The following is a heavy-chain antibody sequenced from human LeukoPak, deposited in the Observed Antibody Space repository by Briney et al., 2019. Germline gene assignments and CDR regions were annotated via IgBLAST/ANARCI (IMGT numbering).Heavy chain of an antibody. D-gene: IGHD2-15*01. CDR3: ARQTAVYCSGGSCSGLFDY. J-gene: IGHJ4*02. CDR2: IYYSGST. Sequence: PSETLSLTCTVSGGSISSGGYYWSWIRQPPGKGLEWIGYIYYSGSTYYNPSLKRRLTISVDTSKNQFSLKLSSVTAADTAVYYCARQTAVYCSGGSCSGLFDYWGQGTLVTVSS. CDR1: GGSISSGGYY. V-gene: IGHV4-31*03.